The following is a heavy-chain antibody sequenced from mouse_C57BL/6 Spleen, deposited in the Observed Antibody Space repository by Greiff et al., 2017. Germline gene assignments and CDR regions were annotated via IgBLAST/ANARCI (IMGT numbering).Heavy chain of an antibody. CDR1: GYTFTSYW. CDR3: ARFPITTVVAYYFDY. J-gene: IGHJ2*01. V-gene: IGHV1-59*01. Sequence: QVQLQQPGAELVRPGTSVTLSCKASGYTFTSYWMHWVKQRPGPGLEWIGVIDPSDSYTNYNKKFKGKATLTVDTSSSTAYMQLSSLTSEDSAVYYCARFPITTVVAYYFDYWGQGTTLTVSS. CDR2: IDPSDSYT. D-gene: IGHD1-1*01.